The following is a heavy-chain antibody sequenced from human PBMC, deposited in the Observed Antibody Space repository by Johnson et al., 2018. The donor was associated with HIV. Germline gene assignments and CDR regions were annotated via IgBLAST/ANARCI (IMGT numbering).Heavy chain of an antibody. CDR1: RVTFSTYY. D-gene: IGHD6-19*01. J-gene: IGHJ5*02. V-gene: IGHV3-7*05. Sequence: VQLVQSGGGLVQPGGSLRLSCAASRVTFSTYYMNWVRQAPGEGLQWVANINQDGTEKLYVDSVRGRFTISRDNAKNSLYLQMNSLRVEDTAVYYCAGGTGWLSDTWGQGTLVTVSS. CDR3: AGGTGWLSDT. CDR2: INQDGTEK.